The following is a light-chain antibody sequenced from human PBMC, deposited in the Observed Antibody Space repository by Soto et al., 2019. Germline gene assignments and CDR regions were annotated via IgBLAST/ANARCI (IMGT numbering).Light chain of an antibody. CDR1: QSVRSN. V-gene: IGKV3-15*01. Sequence: EIVMTQSPATLSVSPGDRVTLSCRASQSVRSNSAWYQQNPGQAPRLLIYGASTRATGITARFSGSGYETEFTLTISSLQSEDFAVYYCQQYNTWPLTFGGGTKVEIK. CDR2: GAS. CDR3: QQYNTWPLT. J-gene: IGKJ4*01.